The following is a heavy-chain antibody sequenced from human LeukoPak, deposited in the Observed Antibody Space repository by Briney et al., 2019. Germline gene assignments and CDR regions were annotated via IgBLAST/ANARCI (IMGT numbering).Heavy chain of an antibody. Sequence: GGSLRLSCAASGFTFSSYAMSWVRQAPGKGLEWVSRIKYDASSTSYADSVKGRFTISRDNAKNTLYLQMNSLRAEDTAVYYCARGATYAYYQDYWGQGTLVTVSS. V-gene: IGHV3-74*01. D-gene: IGHD1-26*01. CDR2: IKYDASST. CDR3: ARGATYAYYQDY. J-gene: IGHJ4*02. CDR1: GFTFSSYA.